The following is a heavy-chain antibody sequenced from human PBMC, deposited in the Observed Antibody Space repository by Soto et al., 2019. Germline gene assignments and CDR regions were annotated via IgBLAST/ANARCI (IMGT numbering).Heavy chain of an antibody. J-gene: IGHJ5*02. CDR2: IYKSGTT. Sequence: PSETLSLTCTVSGGLINNHFWSWIRQSAGKGLEWIGHIYKSGTTTYNPSLKSRVTLSIDPPKSQVSLKVTSVTAADTAVYYCASINGGSPDLWGQGVLVTVSS. D-gene: IGHD2-15*01. V-gene: IGHV4-4*07. CDR3: ASINGGSPDL. CDR1: GGLINNHF.